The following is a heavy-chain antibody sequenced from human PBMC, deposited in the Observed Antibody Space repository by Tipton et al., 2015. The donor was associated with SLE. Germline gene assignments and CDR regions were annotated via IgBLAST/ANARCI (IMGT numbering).Heavy chain of an antibody. CDR2: IYTSGTP. J-gene: IGHJ3*01. CDR1: GAYVRSGYHY. CDR3: AREAISGEVIIGFDL. D-gene: IGHD3-3*01. V-gene: IGHV4-61*02. Sequence: TLSLTCTVSGAYVRSGYHYWNWIRQSAEKGLEWLGRIYTSGTPNYNPSLGRRVTIALDTSKNAVSLDLKSVTAADTAVYYCAREAISGEVIIGFDLWGHGTLVTVSS.